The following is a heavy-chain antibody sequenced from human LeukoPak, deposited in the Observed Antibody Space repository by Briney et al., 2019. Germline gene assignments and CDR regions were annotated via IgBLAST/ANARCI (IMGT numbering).Heavy chain of an antibody. CDR2: IYYSGST. V-gene: IGHV4-59*08. CDR1: GGSIRNYF. Sequence: SETLSLTCTVSGGSIRNYFWTWIRQPPGKGLEWIGYIYYSGSTNYNPSLNSRVTISVDTSKNQFSLKLSSVTAADTAVYCCARQRDGSPDDYGMDVWGQGTTVTVSS. CDR3: ARQRDGSPDDYGMDV. J-gene: IGHJ6*02. D-gene: IGHD5-24*01.